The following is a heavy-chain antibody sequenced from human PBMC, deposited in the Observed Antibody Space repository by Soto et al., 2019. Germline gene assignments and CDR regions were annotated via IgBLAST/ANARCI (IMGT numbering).Heavy chain of an antibody. CDR1: GGTFSSYA. Sequence: PVKVSCKASGGTFSSYAISWVRQAPGQGLEWMGGIIPIFGTANYAQKFQGRVTMTADKSTSTAYMELSSLRSEDTAVYYCAKTTYYDFWSGYFGAPNYYGMDVWGQGTTVTVSS. J-gene: IGHJ6*02. D-gene: IGHD3-3*01. CDR3: AKTTYYDFWSGYFGAPNYYGMDV. V-gene: IGHV1-69*06. CDR2: IIPIFGTA.